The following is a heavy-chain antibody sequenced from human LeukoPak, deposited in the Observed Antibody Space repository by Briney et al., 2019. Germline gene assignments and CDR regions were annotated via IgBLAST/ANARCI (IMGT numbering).Heavy chain of an antibody. CDR2: ISGSGGST. CDR3: AKKDYGSTTRSPFDP. V-gene: IGHV3-23*01. CDR1: GFTFSSYA. D-gene: IGHD3-16*01. J-gene: IGHJ5*02. Sequence: PGGTLRLSCAASGFTFSSYAMSWIRQAPGKGLEWISAISGSGGSTYYADSVKRRFTISRDNSKNTLYLQMNSLRAEDTAVYYCAKKDYGSTTRSPFDPWGQGTLVTVSS.